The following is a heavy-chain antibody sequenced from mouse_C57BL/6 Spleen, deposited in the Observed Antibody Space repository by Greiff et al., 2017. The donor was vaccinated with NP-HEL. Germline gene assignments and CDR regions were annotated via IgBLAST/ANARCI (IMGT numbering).Heavy chain of an antibody. Sequence: VQLQQSGPELVKPGASVKISCKASGYAFSSSWMNWVKQRPGKGLEWIGRIYPGDGDTNYNGKFKGKATLTADTSSSTAYMQRSSLTSEDSAVYFCAREERFAYWGQGTLVTVSA. CDR2: IYPGDGDT. CDR3: AREERFAY. V-gene: IGHV1-82*01. J-gene: IGHJ3*01. CDR1: GYAFSSSW.